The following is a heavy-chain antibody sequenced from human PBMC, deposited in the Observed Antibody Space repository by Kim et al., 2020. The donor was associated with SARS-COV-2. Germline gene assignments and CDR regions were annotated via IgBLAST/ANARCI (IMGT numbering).Heavy chain of an antibody. Sequence: SVKVSCKASGGTFSSYAISWVRQAPGQGLEWMGGIIPIFGTANYAQKFQGRVTITADESTSTAYMELSSLRSEDTAVYYCARGRDYYYDSSGYSDAFDIWGQGTMVTVSS. J-gene: IGHJ3*02. CDR3: ARGRDYYYDSSGYSDAFDI. CDR2: IIPIFGTA. D-gene: IGHD3-22*01. CDR1: GGTFSSYA. V-gene: IGHV1-69*13.